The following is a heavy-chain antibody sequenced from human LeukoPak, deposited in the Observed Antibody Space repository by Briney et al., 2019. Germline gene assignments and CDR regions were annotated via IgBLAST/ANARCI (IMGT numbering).Heavy chain of an antibody. CDR3: AKGGGLYCSGGSCYSNYFDY. D-gene: IGHD2-15*01. CDR2: IYGGGTA. CDR1: GVTVSSNY. J-gene: IGHJ4*02. V-gene: IGHV3-53*05. Sequence: SGGSLRLSCAASGVTVSSNYMSWVRQAPGKGLEWVSIIYGGGTAYYADSVKGRFTISRDNSKNTLYLQMNSLRAEDTAVYYCAKGGGLYCSGGSCYSNYFDYWGQGTLVTVSS.